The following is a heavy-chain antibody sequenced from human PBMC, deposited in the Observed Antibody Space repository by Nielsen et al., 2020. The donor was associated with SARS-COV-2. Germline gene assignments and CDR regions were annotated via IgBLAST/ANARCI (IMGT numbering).Heavy chain of an antibody. V-gene: IGHV3-9*01. D-gene: IGHD4-11*01. CDR3: AKMDYSVDY. Sequence: SLKISCAASGFTFDDYSMHWVRQAPGKGLEWVSGISWNSGSIGYVDSVKGRFTISRDNAKNSLYLQMNSLRAEDTALYYCAKMDYSVDYWGQGTLVTVSS. CDR1: GFTFDDYS. CDR2: ISWNSGSI. J-gene: IGHJ4*02.